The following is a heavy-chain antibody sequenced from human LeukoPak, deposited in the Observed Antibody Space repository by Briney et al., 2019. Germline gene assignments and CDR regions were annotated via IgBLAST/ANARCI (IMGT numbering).Heavy chain of an antibody. V-gene: IGHV3-33*01. CDR1: GFTFSSYG. J-gene: IGHJ4*02. D-gene: IGHD5-12*01. Sequence: PGRSLRLSCAASGFTFSSYGMHWVRQAPGKGLEWVAVIWYDGSNKYYADSVKGRFTISRDNSKNTLYLQMNSLRAEDEAVYYCASYSGYDASFDYWGQGTLVTVSS. CDR3: ASYSGYDASFDY. CDR2: IWYDGSNK.